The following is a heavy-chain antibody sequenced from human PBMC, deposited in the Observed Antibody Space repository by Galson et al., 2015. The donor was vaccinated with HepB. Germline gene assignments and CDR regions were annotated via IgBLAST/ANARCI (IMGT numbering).Heavy chain of an antibody. CDR3: ARDLHYDFWSGYYGPYYYYMDV. CDR2: ISSSSSYI. J-gene: IGHJ6*03. Sequence: SLRLSCAASGFTFSSYSMNWVRQAPGKGLEWVSSISSSSSYIYYADSVKGRFTISRDNAKNSLYLQMNSLRAEDTAVYYCARDLHYDFWSGYYGPYYYYMDVWGKGTTVTVSS. V-gene: IGHV3-21*01. CDR1: GFTFSSYS. D-gene: IGHD3-3*01.